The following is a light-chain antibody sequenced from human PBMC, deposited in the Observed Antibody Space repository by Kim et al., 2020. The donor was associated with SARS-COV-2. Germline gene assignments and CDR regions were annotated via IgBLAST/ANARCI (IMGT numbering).Light chain of an antibody. V-gene: IGKV3-15*01. CDR1: QSVDSN. J-gene: IGKJ2*01. CDR3: QQYSHWPPYT. Sequence: EIVMTQSPATLSVSPGERVTLSCRASQSVDSNLAWYQQKPGQAPSLLIYGASTRATDIPARFSGSGSGTEFTLIISSLQSEDFAVYYCQQYSHWPPYTFGQGTKVDIK. CDR2: GAS.